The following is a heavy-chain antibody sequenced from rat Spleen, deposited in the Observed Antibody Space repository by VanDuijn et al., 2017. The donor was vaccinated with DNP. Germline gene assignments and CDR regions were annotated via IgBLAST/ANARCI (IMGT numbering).Heavy chain of an antibody. CDR3: ARWSMAFAY. J-gene: IGHJ3*01. V-gene: IGHV5-22*01. Sequence: EVQLMESGGDLVQPGRSLKLSCAASGFSFRNYYMAWVRQSPKKGLEWVASISYEGSITYYGDSVKGRFTISRDNAKSTLYLHMDSLRSEDTATYYCARWSMAFAYWGQGTLVTVSS. D-gene: IGHD4-2*01. CDR2: ISYEGSIT. CDR1: GFSFRNYY.